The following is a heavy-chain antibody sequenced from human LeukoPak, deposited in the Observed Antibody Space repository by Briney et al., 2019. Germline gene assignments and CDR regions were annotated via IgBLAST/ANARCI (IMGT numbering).Heavy chain of an antibody. V-gene: IGHV3-15*01. J-gene: IGHJ3*01. Sequence: GGSLRLPCAASGFTFTNGWMNWVRQAPGKGLEWVGRIKSKVDGGTIDYAAPVKGRFTISRDDSKTTLYLQMNSLKAEDTAVYYCSTIRGWYSSGNWGQGTMVTVSS. D-gene: IGHD3-10*01. CDR3: STIRGWYSSGN. CDR2: IKSKVDGGTI. CDR1: GFTFTNGW.